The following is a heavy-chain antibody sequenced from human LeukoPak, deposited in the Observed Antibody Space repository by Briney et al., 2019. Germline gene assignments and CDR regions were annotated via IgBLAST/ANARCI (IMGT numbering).Heavy chain of an antibody. CDR2: ISSSGSTI. D-gene: IGHD3-22*01. Sequence: GGSLRLSCAASGFTFSDYYMSWIRQAPGKGLEWVSYISSSGSTIYYADSVKGRFTISRDNAKNSLYLQMNSLRAEDTAVYYCATDHYDSSGTLDYWGQGTLVTVSS. V-gene: IGHV3-11*04. CDR3: ATDHYDSSGTLDY. CDR1: GFTFSDYY. J-gene: IGHJ4*02.